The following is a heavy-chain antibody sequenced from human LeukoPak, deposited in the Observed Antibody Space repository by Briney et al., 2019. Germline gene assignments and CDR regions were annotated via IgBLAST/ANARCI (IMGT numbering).Heavy chain of an antibody. CDR3: SSPYVWGSYRYSGFDY. CDR1: GYTFTSYD. CDR2: MNPNSGNT. J-gene: IGHJ4*02. D-gene: IGHD3-16*02. V-gene: IGHV1-8*01. Sequence: ASVKLSCKASGYTFTSYDINWVRQATGQGLEWMGWMNPNSGNTGYAQNFQVRVTMTRNTSISTPYLELNSLRSEDTAWNYCSSPYVWGSYRYSGFDYWGQGTLVSVSS.